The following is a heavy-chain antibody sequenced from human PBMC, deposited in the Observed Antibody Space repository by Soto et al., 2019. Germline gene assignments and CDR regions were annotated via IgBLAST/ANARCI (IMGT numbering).Heavy chain of an antibody. J-gene: IGHJ6*02. CDR2: ISNSGST. CDR3: ARGADGRYHHYGMDV. D-gene: IGHD1-26*01. Sequence: KASETLSLTCTVSGGSVNIGSYYWSCIRQPPGKGLEWIGYISNSGSTNYNPSLKSRITISVDTSKNQFSLKLGSVTAADTAVYYCARGADGRYHHYGMDVWGQGTTVTVSS. CDR1: GGSVNIGSYY. V-gene: IGHV4-61*01.